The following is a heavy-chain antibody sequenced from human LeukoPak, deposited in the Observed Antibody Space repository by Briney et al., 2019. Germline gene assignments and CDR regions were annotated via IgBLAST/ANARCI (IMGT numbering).Heavy chain of an antibody. J-gene: IGHJ5*02. V-gene: IGHV1-18*01. D-gene: IGHD6-13*01. CDR3: ARELVPIAAAGTIEWFDP. CDR1: GYTFTSYG. CDR2: ISAYNGNT. Sequence: ASVKVSCKASGYTFTSYGISWVRQAPGQGLEWMGWISAYNGNTNYAQKPQGRVTMTTDTPTGTAYMELRSLRSDDTAVYYRARELVPIAAAGTIEWFDPWRQGTLVTVSS.